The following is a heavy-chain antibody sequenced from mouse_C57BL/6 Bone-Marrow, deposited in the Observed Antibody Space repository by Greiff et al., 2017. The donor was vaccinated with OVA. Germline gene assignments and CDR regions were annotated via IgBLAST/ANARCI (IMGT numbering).Heavy chain of an antibody. CDR2: ISYDGSN. Sequence: DVKLQESGPGLVKPSQSLSLTCSVTGYSITSGYYWNWIRQFPGNKLEWMGYISYDGSNNYNPSLKNRISITRDTSKNQFFLKLNSVTTEDTATYYCARRKIYYDYWGQGTTLTVSS. V-gene: IGHV3-6*01. J-gene: IGHJ2*01. CDR3: ARRKIYYDY. CDR1: GYSITSGYY.